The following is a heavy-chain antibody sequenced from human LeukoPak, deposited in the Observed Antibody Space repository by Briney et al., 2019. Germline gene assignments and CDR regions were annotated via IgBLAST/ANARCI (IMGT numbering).Heavy chain of an antibody. J-gene: IGHJ4*02. D-gene: IGHD6-19*01. CDR3: ARRSGIAVAGAFDY. CDR1: GFTFSSYG. CDR2: IRYDGSNK. V-gene: IGHV3-30*02. Sequence: GGSLRLSCAASGFTFSSYGMHWVRQAPGKGLEWVAFIRYDGSNKYYADSVKGRFTISRDNAKNSLYLQMNSLRAEDTAVYYCARRSGIAVAGAFDYWGQGTLVTVSS.